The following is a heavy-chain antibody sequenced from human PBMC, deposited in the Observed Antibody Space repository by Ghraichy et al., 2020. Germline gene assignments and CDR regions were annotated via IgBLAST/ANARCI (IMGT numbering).Heavy chain of an antibody. CDR2: IYNTGAT. J-gene: IGHJ4*02. CDR3: ARGPPFDY. CDR1: GASVRSDY. V-gene: IGHV4-59*02. Sequence: SQTLSLTCTVSGASVRSDYWSWIRQPPGKAPEWVAYIYNTGATNYNPSLKSRVTVSVDTSQNQFSLRLNSVTAADTAVYYCARGPPFDYWGQGTLVTVSS.